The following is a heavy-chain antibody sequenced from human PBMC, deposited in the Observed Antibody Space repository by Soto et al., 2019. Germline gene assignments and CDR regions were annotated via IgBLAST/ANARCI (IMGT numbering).Heavy chain of an antibody. D-gene: IGHD5-12*01. CDR2: IIPIFGTA. Sequence: QVQLVQSGAEVKKPGSSVKVSCKASGGTFSSYAISWVRQAPGQGLEWMGGIIPIFGTANYAQKFQGRVTITADESTGTADMERSSLRSEDTAVYYCARAGDGYMRRDYLDYWGRGPLVTVSS. J-gene: IGHJ4*02. CDR3: ARAGDGYMRRDYLDY. CDR1: GGTFSSYA. V-gene: IGHV1-69*01.